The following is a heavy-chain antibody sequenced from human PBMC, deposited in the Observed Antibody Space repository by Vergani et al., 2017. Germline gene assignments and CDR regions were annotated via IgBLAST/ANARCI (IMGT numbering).Heavy chain of an antibody. V-gene: IGHV3-33*01. CDR2: IWYDGSNK. CDR1: GFTFSNYG. Sequence: QVQLVESGGGVVQPGRSLRLSCAASGFTFSNYGLHWVRQAPGKGLEWVAVIWYDGSNKYYADSVKGRFTSSRDNSKNTLYLQMTSLRAEDTAVYYCARGDYSRAPRAGYYFDYWGQGTLVTVSS. J-gene: IGHJ4*02. D-gene: IGHD4-11*01. CDR3: ARGDYSRAPRAGYYFDY.